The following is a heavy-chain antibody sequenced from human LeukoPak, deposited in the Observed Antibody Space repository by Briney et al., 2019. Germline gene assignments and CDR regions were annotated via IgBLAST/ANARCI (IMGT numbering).Heavy chain of an antibody. CDR2: IYYSGST. Sequence: SETLSLTCTVSGGSISSNSHYWGWIRQPPGKGLEWIGSIYYSGSTYYNPSLKSRVTIPVDTSKNQFSLKLSSVTAADTAVYYCARHQRIAVAGTDYFDYWGQGTLVTVPS. CDR1: GGSISSNSHY. V-gene: IGHV4-39*01. CDR3: ARHQRIAVAGTDYFDY. D-gene: IGHD6-19*01. J-gene: IGHJ4*02.